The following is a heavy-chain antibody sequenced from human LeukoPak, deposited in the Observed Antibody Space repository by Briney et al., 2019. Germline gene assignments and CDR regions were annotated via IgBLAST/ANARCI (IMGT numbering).Heavy chain of an antibody. V-gene: IGHV3-23*01. D-gene: IGHD3-10*01. CDR1: GFTLSSYE. CDR3: APDLITMVRNNWFDP. CDR2: IGYGGADS. J-gene: IGHJ5*02. Sequence: PGGSLRLSCTVSGFTLSSYEMTWFRQAPGKGLEWVSSIGYGGADSHYADSVKGRFTISRDNSKNALYLQMNSLRAEDTAVYYCAPDLITMVRNNWFDPWGQGTLVTVSS.